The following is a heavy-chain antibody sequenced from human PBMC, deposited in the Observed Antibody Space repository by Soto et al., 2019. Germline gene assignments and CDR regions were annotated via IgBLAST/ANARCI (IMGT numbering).Heavy chain of an antibody. V-gene: IGHV3-53*01. J-gene: IGHJ6*02. D-gene: IGHD6-19*01. CDR3: ASPGIAVAAYYGMDV. CDR1: GFTVSSNY. Sequence: GGSLRLSCGASGFTVSSNYMIWVRQAPGKGLEWVSVIYSGGSTYYADSVKGRFTISRDNSKNTLYLQMNSLRAEDTAVYYCASPGIAVAAYYGMDVWGQGTTVTVSS. CDR2: IYSGGST.